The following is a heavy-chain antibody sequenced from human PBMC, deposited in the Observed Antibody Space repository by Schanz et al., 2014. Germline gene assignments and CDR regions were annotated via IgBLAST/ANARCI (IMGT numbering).Heavy chain of an antibody. Sequence: EVQLLESGGGLVQPGGSLRLSCAASGFTFSSYAMSWVRQAPGKGLEWVSDISGSGGSTYYADSVKGRFTISRDNSKNSLYLQMNSLRAEDTAVYYCAKGMFVESSDFDIWGQGTMVTVSS. CDR3: AKGMFVESSDFDI. CDR2: ISGSGGST. CDR1: GFTFSSYA. V-gene: IGHV3-23*01. J-gene: IGHJ3*02. D-gene: IGHD3-10*02.